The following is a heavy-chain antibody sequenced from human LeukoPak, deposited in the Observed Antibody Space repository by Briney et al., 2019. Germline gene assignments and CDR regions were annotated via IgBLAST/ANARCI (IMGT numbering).Heavy chain of an antibody. Sequence: GGSLGLSCAASGFTSSSYIMNWVRQAPGKGLEWVSSISSGSSYIYYADSVKGRFTISRDDARNSLYLQMNSLRAEDTAVYYCASHIGDYYYYYYMDVWGKGTTVTVSS. D-gene: IGHD2-21*01. V-gene: IGHV3-21*01. CDR3: ASHIGDYYYYYYMDV. CDR2: ISSGSSYI. CDR1: GFTSSSYI. J-gene: IGHJ6*03.